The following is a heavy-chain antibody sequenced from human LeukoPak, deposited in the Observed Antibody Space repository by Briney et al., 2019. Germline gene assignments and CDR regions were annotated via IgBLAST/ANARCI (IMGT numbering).Heavy chain of an antibody. CDR3: AKGKGAMVRGVTPSPFDD. V-gene: IGHV3-23*01. Sequence: GESLRLSCAASGFTFSSHAMSWVRQAPGKGLEWVSAISGSGGSTYYADSVKGRFTTPRDNSKNTLYRQMNSLRAEDTGVYYCAKGKGAMVRGVTPSPFDDWGQGTLVTVSS. J-gene: IGHJ4*02. D-gene: IGHD3-10*01. CDR2: ISGSGGST. CDR1: GFTFSSHA.